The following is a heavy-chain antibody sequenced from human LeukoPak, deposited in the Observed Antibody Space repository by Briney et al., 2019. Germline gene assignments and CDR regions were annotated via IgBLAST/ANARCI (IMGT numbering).Heavy chain of an antibody. V-gene: IGHV4-31*03. J-gene: IGHJ6*02. Sequence: SETLSLTCTVSGGSISSDGYYWSWIRQHPGKGLEWIAYIYYSGSTYYNPSLKSRVTISVDTSKNQFSLKLSSVTAADTAVYYCARASYCSGGSCDSGGMDVWGQGTTVTVSS. D-gene: IGHD2-15*01. CDR2: IYYSGST. CDR3: ARASYCSGGSCDSGGMDV. CDR1: GGSISSDGYY.